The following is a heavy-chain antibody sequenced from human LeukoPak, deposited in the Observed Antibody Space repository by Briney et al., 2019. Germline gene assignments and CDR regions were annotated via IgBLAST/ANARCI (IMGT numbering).Heavy chain of an antibody. V-gene: IGHV3-21*01. CDR2: IDPSSTYI. CDR1: GFIFSSYS. J-gene: IGHJ4*02. D-gene: IGHD2-2*01. CDR3: ARAPTVLVGYCSSSSCQADY. Sequence: PGGSLRLSCAASGFIFSSYSMNWVRQAPGKGLEWVSAIDPSSTYIYYADSVKGRFTISRDNAENSLYLQMNSLRVEDTAVYYCARAPTVLVGYCSSSSCQADYWGQGTLVTVSS.